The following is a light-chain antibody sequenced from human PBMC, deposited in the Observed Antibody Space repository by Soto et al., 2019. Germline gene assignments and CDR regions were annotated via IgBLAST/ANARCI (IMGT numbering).Light chain of an antibody. V-gene: IGKV1-39*01. Sequence: DIQMTQSPSSLSASVGDRVTITCRASQSITPYLNWYRQKPGKAPELLIYTSSTLQSGVPSRFSGSGSGTDFTLTISGLQPEDFATYYCQQSYSTPPDTFGQGTKLQI. CDR3: QQSYSTPPDT. CDR1: QSITPY. CDR2: TSS. J-gene: IGKJ2*01.